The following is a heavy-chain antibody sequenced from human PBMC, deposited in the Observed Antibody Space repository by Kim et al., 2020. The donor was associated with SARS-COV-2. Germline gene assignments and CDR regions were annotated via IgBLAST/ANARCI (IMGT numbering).Heavy chain of an antibody. CDR2: IYYSGST. V-gene: IGHV4-31*03. CDR1: GGSISSGGYY. CDR3: ARVPIDEFGVFTWVGMDV. J-gene: IGHJ6*02. Sequence: SETLSLTCTVSGGSISSGGYYWSWIRQHPGKGLEWIGYIYYSGSTYYNPSLKSRVTISVDTSKNQFSLKLSSVTAADTAVYYCARVPIDEFGVFTWVGMDVWGQGTTVTVSS. D-gene: IGHD3-10*01.